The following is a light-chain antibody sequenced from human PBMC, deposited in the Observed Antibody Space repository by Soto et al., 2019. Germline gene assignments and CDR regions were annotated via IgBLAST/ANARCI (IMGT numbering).Light chain of an antibody. CDR2: LNSDGSH. CDR3: QTWGTGIWV. V-gene: IGLV4-69*01. J-gene: IGLJ3*02. CDR1: SGHSSYA. Sequence: QSVLTQSPSASASLGASVKLTCTLSSGHSSYAIAWHQQQPEKGPRYLMKLNSDGSHSKGDGIPDRFSGSSSGAERYLTFCLLQADEEADYYCQTWGTGIWVFGGGTKLTVL.